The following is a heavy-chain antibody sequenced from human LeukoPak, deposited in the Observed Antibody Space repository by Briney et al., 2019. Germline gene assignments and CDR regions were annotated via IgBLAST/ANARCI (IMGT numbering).Heavy chain of an antibody. CDR2: LWYDGSDK. V-gene: IGHV3-33*01. Sequence: LRSCWASGGFTFSYYAMTWVRQAPGKGLGWVAILWYDGSDKYYADSVKGRFTISRDNSKSTLYLHTNSLRAEDTAVYYCARDVGSGGVYYYYMDVWGQGTTVTVSS. J-gene: IGHJ6*03. D-gene: IGHD3-10*01. CDR1: GFTFSYYA. CDR3: ARDVGSGGVYYYYMDV.